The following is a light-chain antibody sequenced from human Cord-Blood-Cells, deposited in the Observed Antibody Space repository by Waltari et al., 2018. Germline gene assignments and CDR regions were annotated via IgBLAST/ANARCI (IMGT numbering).Light chain of an antibody. Sequence: QSVLTQPPSVSGAPGQRVTISCTGSSSNIGAGYDVHWYQQLPGTAPKLLIYGNGNRPSGVPDRFSGSKSGNTASLTISGLQAEDEADYYCSSYTSSSTWVFGGGTKLTVL. V-gene: IGLV1-40*01. CDR1: SSNIGAGYD. CDR2: GNG. CDR3: SSYTSSSTWV. J-gene: IGLJ3*02.